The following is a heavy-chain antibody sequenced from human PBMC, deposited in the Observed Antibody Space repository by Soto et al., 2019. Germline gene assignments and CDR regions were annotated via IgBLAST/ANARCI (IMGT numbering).Heavy chain of an antibody. D-gene: IGHD1-1*01. CDR3: VRGTPTPGLDI. V-gene: IGHV3-7*03. CDR1: GFRFSDYP. Sequence: VGSLRLSCAGSGFRFSDYPLNWVRQAPGQGLEWVANINRRGTSTNCVDSVRGRFSTSRDNTRNSFYLNMDSLRVGDTATYYCVRGTPTPGLDIWGRGTTVTVSS. J-gene: IGHJ6*02. CDR2: INRRGTST.